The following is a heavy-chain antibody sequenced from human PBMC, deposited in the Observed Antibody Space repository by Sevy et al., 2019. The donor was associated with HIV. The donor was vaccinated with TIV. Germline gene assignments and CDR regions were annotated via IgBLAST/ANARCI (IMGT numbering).Heavy chain of an antibody. V-gene: IGHV3-21*01. CDR3: ARGRTYYYDSSGYFDY. J-gene: IGHJ4*02. CDR2: ISSSSSYI. CDR1: GFTFSSYS. Sequence: GGSLRLSCAASGFTFSSYSMNWVRQAPGKGLECVSSISSSSSYIYYADSVKGRFTISRDNAKNSLYLQMNSLRAEDTAVYYCARGRTYYYDSSGYFDYWGQGTLVTVSS. D-gene: IGHD3-22*01.